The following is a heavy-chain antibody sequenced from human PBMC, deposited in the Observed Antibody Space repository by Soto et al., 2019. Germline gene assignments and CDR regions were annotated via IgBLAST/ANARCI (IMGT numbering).Heavy chain of an antibody. CDR2: IYYSGST. Sequence: QLQLQESGPGLVKPSETLSLTCTVSGGSISSSSYYWGWIRQPPGKGLEYIGSIYYSGSTYYNPSLKSRVTISLDTSKNQLSLKLSSVTAADTAVYYCASSTVRSNWYFDYWGQGTLVTVSS. D-gene: IGHD2-8*01. CDR3: ASSTVRSNWYFDY. V-gene: IGHV4-39*01. J-gene: IGHJ4*02. CDR1: GGSISSSSYY.